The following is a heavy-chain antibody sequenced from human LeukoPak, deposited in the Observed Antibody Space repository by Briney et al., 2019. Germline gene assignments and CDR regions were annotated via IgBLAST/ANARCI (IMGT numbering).Heavy chain of an antibody. D-gene: IGHD2-2*02. J-gene: IGHJ3*02. V-gene: IGHV5-51*01. CDR3: ARGSCSSTSCYTAFDI. Sequence: GESLKISCKGSGYSFTRYWIGWVRQMPGKGLEWMGSIYPGDPDTRYSPSFQGQVTISADKSISTAYLQWSSLKASDTAMYYCARGSCSSTSCYTAFDIWGQGTMVTVSS. CDR1: GYSFTRYW. CDR2: IYPGDPDT.